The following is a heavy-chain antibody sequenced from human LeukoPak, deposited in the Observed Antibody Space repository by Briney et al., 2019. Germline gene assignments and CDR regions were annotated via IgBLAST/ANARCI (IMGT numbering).Heavy chain of an antibody. CDR2: IYYSGST. V-gene: IGHV4-59*12. Sequence: SETLSLTCTVSGGSISSYYWSWIRQPPGKGLERIGYIYYSGSTNYNPSLKSRVTISVDTSKNQFSLKLSSVTAADTAVYYCARGDTAMVYYFDYWGQGTLVTVSS. J-gene: IGHJ4*02. CDR3: ARGDTAMVYYFDY. CDR1: GGSISSYY. D-gene: IGHD5-18*01.